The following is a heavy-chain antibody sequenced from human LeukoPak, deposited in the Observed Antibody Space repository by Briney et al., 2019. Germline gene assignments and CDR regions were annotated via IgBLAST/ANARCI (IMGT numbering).Heavy chain of an antibody. CDR2: ISAYNGNT. CDR1: GYTFTSYG. CDR3: ARGGDYCDSSGYFLLFDY. D-gene: IGHD3-22*01. J-gene: IGHJ4*02. Sequence: ASVKVSCKASGYTFTSYGISWVRQAPGQGLEWMGWISAYNGNTNYAQKLQGRVTMTTDTSTSTAYMELRSLRSDDTAVYYCARGGDYCDSSGYFLLFDYWGQGTLVTVSS. V-gene: IGHV1-18*01.